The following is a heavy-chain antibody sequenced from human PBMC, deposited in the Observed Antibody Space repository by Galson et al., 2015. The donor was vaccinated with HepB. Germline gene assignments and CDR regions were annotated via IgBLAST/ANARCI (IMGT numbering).Heavy chain of an antibody. CDR1: GFTLSTYS. CDR3: ARVYGSGSYGYGMDV. V-gene: IGHV3-21*01. J-gene: IGHJ6*02. Sequence: SLRLSCASSGFTLSTYSMNWVRQAPGKGLEWVSSISSSSLYVYYADSVRGRFTVSRGNAKNSHYLQMNSLSAEDTAVYYCARVYGSGSYGYGMDVWGQGTTVTVS. CDR2: ISSSSLYV. D-gene: IGHD3-10*01.